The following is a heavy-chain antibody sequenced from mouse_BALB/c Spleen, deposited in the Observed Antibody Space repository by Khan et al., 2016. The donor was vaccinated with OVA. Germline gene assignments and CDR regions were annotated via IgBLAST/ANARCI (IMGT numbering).Heavy chain of an antibody. CDR2: IFPGHSDT. J-gene: IGHJ3*01. Sequence: VQLQQSGTVLARPGASVKMSCKATGYSFTSYLIHWVKQRPGQGLEWIGDIFPGHSDTTYNQKFKDKAKLTVGTSANTAYMELSSLTNEDSAVYFCTRGGYSSFAYWGQGTLVTVSA. D-gene: IGHD1-3*01. CDR1: GYSFTSYL. V-gene: IGHV1-5*01. CDR3: TRGGYSSFAY.